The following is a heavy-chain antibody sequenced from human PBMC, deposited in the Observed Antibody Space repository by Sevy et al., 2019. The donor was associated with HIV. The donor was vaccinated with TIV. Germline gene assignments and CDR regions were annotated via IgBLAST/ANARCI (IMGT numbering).Heavy chain of an antibody. V-gene: IGHV3-66*01. Sequence: GGSLRLSCAASGFTVSSNYMSWVRQAPGKGLEWVSVIYSGGSTYYADSVKGRFTSSRDNSKNTMYHQMNSLRAEDMAVYYSARDSGVGWGSRYYNYSMDVWGQGTTVTVSS. D-gene: IGHD2-8*01. J-gene: IGHJ6*02. CDR1: GFTVSSNY. CDR3: ARDSGVGWGSRYYNYSMDV. CDR2: IYSGGST.